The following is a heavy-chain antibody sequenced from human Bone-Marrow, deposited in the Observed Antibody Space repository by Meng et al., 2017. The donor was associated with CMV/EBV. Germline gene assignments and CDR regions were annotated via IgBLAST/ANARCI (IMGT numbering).Heavy chain of an antibody. CDR2: ISSSSSTI. Sequence: GESLKISCAASGFTFSSYSMNWVRQAPGKGLEWVSYISSSSSTIYYADSVKGRFTISRDNAKNSLYLQMNSLRAEDTAVYYCARDGDYYDSSGYYFNFDYWGQGTLVTFSS. J-gene: IGHJ4*02. V-gene: IGHV3-48*04. CDR1: GFTFSSYS. D-gene: IGHD3-22*01. CDR3: ARDGDYYDSSGYYFNFDY.